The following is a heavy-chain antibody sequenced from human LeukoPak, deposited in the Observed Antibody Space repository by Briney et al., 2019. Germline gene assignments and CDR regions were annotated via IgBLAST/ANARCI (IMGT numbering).Heavy chain of an antibody. V-gene: IGHV3-23*01. CDR2: IGNNGGGI. Sequence: GGSLRLSCAASGFTFSTYTMYWVRHPPGRRLEWVSIIGNNGGGIHYADSVKGRFTISRDNFKNALYLQMNSLRVEDTAVYYCAIDPNWGTHSWGQGVLVTVSS. J-gene: IGHJ4*02. D-gene: IGHD7-27*01. CDR3: AIDPNWGTHS. CDR1: GFTFSTYT.